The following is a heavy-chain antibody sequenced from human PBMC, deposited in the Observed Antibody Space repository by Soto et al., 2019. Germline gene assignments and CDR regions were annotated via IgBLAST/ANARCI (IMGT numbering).Heavy chain of an antibody. J-gene: IGHJ5*02. V-gene: IGHV4-59*01. CDR3: ARASGCSGDSCAFDP. Sequence: SETLSLTCTGSGGSISTYYWSWIRQPPGKGLEWIGYIYYTGSTNYNPSLKSRVTISVDTSKNQFSLKLSSVTAADAAVYYCARASGCSGDSCAFDPWGQGTLVTVSS. CDR2: IYYTGST. CDR1: GGSISTYY. D-gene: IGHD2-15*01.